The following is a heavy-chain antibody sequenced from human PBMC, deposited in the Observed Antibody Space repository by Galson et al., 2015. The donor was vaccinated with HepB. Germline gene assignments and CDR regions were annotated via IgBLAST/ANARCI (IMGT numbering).Heavy chain of an antibody. CDR1: GYTFTGYY. CDR3: ARVVESGWYSDWFDP. D-gene: IGHD6-19*01. J-gene: IGHJ5*02. Sequence: SVKVSCKASGYTFTGYYMHWVRQAPGQGLEWMGWINPNSGGTNYAQKFQGRVTMTRDTSISTAYMELSRLRSDDTAVYYCARVVESGWYSDWFDPWGQGTLVTVSS. CDR2: INPNSGGT. V-gene: IGHV1-2*02.